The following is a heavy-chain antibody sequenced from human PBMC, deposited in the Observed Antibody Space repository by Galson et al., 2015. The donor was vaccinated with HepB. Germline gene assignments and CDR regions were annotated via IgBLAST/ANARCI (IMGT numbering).Heavy chain of an antibody. CDR3: AKVQKLEERRSIGHSSSSDAFDI. CDR1: GFTFSSYA. D-gene: IGHD6-6*01. CDR2: IGTGGGT. Sequence: SLRLSCAGSGFTFSSYAMHWVRQAPGKGLEWVSAIGTGGGTYYADSVKGRFTISRDNSKNTLYLQMNSLRAEDTAVYYCAKVQKLEERRSIGHSSSSDAFDIWGQGTMVTVSS. V-gene: IGHV3/OR16-10*01. J-gene: IGHJ3*02.